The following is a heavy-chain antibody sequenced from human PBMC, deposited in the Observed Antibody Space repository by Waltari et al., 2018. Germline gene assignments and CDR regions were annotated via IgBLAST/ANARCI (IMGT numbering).Heavy chain of an antibody. CDR1: GGTFSSYA. D-gene: IGHD3-3*01. V-gene: IGHV1-69*05. CDR3: ASSHYDFWSGYYLHPPYFDY. Sequence: QVQLVQSGAEVKKPGSSVKVSCKASGGTFSSYAISWVRPARGQGLEWMGGIIPIVGTANYAQKFQGRVTITTDESTSTAYMELSSLRSEDTAVYYCASSHYDFWSGYYLHPPYFDYWGQGTLVTVSS. CDR2: IIPIVGTA. J-gene: IGHJ4*02.